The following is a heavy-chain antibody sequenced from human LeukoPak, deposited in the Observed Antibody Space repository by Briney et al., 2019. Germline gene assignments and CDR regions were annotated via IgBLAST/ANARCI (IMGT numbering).Heavy chain of an antibody. J-gene: IGHJ4*02. CDR1: GGSISSDY. Sequence: PSETLSLTCTVSGGSISSDYWSWIRRPPGKGLEWVGNINYSGSTNYNPSLKSRVTISVDTSKNQFSLKLSSVTAADTAVYYCARHGTPLRYGSANYYRGAPFDYWGQGTLVTVSS. V-gene: IGHV4-59*08. CDR2: INYSGST. CDR3: ARHGTPLRYGSANYYRGAPFDY. D-gene: IGHD3-10*01.